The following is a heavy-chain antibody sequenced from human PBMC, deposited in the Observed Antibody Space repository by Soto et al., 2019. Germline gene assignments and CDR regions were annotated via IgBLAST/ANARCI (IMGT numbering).Heavy chain of an antibody. D-gene: IGHD1-1*01. CDR3: ARGRYGDY. V-gene: IGHV1-18*01. J-gene: IGHJ4*02. Sequence: QVHLVQSGAEVKKPGASVKVSCKGSGYDFTTYGITWVRQAPGQGLEWMAWISAHNGNTDYAQKLQGRVTVTRDTSTRTAYMELRSLRSDDTAMYYCARGRYGDYWGQGDLVTVSS. CDR2: ISAHNGNT. CDR1: GYDFTTYG.